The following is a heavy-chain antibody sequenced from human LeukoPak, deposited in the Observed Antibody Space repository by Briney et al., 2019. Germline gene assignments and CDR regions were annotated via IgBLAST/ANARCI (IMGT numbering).Heavy chain of an antibody. J-gene: IGHJ5*02. CDR1: GGSIGSGGYY. Sequence: SETLSLTCTVSGGSIGSGGYYWSWIRQPPGKGLEWIGYIYYSGSTNYNPSLKSRVTISVDTSKNQFSLKLSSVTAADTAVYYCARGLSWGAYNWFDPWGQGTLVTVSS. CDR3: ARGLSWGAYNWFDP. V-gene: IGHV4-61*08. D-gene: IGHD2-15*01. CDR2: IYYSGST.